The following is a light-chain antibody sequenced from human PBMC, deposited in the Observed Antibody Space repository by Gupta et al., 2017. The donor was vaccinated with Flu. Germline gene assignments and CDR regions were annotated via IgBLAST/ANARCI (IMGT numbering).Light chain of an antibody. CDR2: DVT. Sequence: QSALTQPASVSGSPGQSITISCTGTSSDIGSYNYVSWYQQHPGKAPQLLIYDVTNRPSGVSTRFSGSKSGDTASLTISGLQAEDEADYYCSSCTSSTTLVFGGGTRLTGL. J-gene: IGLJ2*01. V-gene: IGLV2-14*01. CDR3: SSCTSSTTLV. CDR1: SSDIGSYNY.